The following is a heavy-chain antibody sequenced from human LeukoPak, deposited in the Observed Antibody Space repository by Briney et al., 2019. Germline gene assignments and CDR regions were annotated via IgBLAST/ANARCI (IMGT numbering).Heavy chain of an antibody. CDR3: ARVGVWSRDFDY. CDR1: GGTFSSYA. J-gene: IGHJ4*02. D-gene: IGHD2-8*02. V-gene: IGHV1-69*04. Sequence: GASVKVSCKASGGTFSSYAISWVRQAPGQGLEWMGRIIPILGIANYAQKFQGRVTITADKSTSTAYMELSSLRSEDTAVYYCARVGVWSRDFDYWGQGTLVTVSS. CDR2: IIPILGIA.